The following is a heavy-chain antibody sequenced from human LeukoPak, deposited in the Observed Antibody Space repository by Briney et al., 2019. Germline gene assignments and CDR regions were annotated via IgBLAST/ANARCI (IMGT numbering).Heavy chain of an antibody. CDR1: GYTFTGYY. CDR2: INPNGGGT. J-gene: IGHJ3*02. CDR3: AKGFDWLDAFDI. D-gene: IGHD3-9*01. Sequence: ASVKVSCKASGYTFTGYYMHWVRQAPGQGLEWMGRINPNGGGTNYAQKFQGRVTMTRDTSISTAYMELSRLRSDDTAVYYCAKGFDWLDAFDIWGQGTMVTVSS. V-gene: IGHV1-2*06.